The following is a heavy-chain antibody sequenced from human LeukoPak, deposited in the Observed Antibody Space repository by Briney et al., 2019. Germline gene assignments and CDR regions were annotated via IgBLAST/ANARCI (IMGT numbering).Heavy chain of an antibody. CDR3: ARDLSGVAGYTYGRGIDY. CDR1: GFTFRSYW. J-gene: IGHJ4*02. D-gene: IGHD5-18*01. V-gene: IGHV3-7*01. CDR2: IKQDGTER. Sequence: GGSLRLSCTASGFTFRSYWMNWVRQAPGKGLEWVANIKQDGTERNYVDSVKGRFTISRDNAKTSLYLQMNSLRAEDTAVYYCARDLSGVAGYTYGRGIDYWGQGTLVTVSS.